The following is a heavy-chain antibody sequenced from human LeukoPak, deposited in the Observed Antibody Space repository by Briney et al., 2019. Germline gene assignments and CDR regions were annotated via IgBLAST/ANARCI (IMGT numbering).Heavy chain of an antibody. CDR3: AGTALVQDSSGWYIMNYYYGMDV. CDR2: IKSDVSST. D-gene: IGHD6-19*01. J-gene: IGHJ6*01. CDR1: GFTFSSYW. Sequence: GGSLRLSCAASGFTFSSYWMHWGRQAPGKGLVWVSRIKSDVSSTSYADSVKGGFTLSTDTAQNTLCLRMNRLGAEDTAVCYCAGTALVQDSSGWYIMNYYYGMDVWGQGTTVTVSS. V-gene: IGHV3-74*01.